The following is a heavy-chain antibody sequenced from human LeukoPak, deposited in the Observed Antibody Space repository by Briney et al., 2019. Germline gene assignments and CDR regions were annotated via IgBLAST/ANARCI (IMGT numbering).Heavy chain of an antibody. D-gene: IGHD3-16*01. V-gene: IGHV3-7*03. CDR3: ARGGGLDV. J-gene: IGHJ6*02. CDR1: GFTFSSYW. CDR2: INHNGNVN. Sequence: PGGSLRLSCAASGFTFSSYWMNWARQAPGKGLEWVASINHNGNVNYYVDSVKGRFTISRDNAKNSLYLQISNLRAEDTAGYFCARGGGLDVWGQGATVTVSS.